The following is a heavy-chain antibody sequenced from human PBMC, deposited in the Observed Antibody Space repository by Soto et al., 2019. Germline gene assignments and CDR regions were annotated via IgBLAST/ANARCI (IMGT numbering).Heavy chain of an antibody. CDR3: ARRSQWLVPWYFDY. CDR1: GGSISSSNYY. V-gene: IGHV4-39*01. Sequence: PSETLSLTCTVSGGSISSSNYYWGWLRQPPGKGLEWIGTIYYSGSTFYNPSLKSRVTISVDVSKNQFSLKLTSVTAADTAVYYCARRSQWLVPWYFDYWGQGTLVTVSS. D-gene: IGHD6-19*01. CDR2: IYYSGST. J-gene: IGHJ4*02.